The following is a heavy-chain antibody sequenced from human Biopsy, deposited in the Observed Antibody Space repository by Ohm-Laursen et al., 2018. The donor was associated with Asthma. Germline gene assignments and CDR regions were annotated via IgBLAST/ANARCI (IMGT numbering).Heavy chain of an antibody. D-gene: IGHD2-15*01. J-gene: IGHJ4*02. Sequence: TLSLTCTVSGGSMTSGGHTWNWIRQIPGKGLEWIGYTFDSEGSYYNPSLKSRVMISLDTSQNQFSLSLNSVTAADTAVYFCARGSGLYPESPFDYWGQGTLVTVSS. V-gene: IGHV4-31*03. CDR2: TFDSEGS. CDR3: ARGSGLYPESPFDY. CDR1: GGSMTSGGHT.